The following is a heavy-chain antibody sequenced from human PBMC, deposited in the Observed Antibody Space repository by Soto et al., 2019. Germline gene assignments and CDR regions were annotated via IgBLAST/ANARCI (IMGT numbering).Heavy chain of an antibody. Sequence: QVQLVQSGAEVKKPGASVKVSCKASGYTFTSYGISWVRQAPGQGLEWMGWISAYNGNTNYAQKPQGRVTMTTATSTSTAYMGLRSLRSDDTAVYYCARVRSLRSAATPGNWGQGTLVTVSS. CDR2: ISAYNGNT. D-gene: IGHD2-15*01. J-gene: IGHJ4*02. V-gene: IGHV1-18*01. CDR1: GYTFTSYG. CDR3: ARVRSLRSAATPGN.